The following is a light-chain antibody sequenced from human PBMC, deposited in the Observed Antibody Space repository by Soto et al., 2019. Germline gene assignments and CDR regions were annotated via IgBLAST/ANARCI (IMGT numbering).Light chain of an antibody. J-gene: IGLJ1*01. CDR3: SSYRDSSMKV. Sequence: QSALAQPASVSGSPGQSITISCTGTSSDIGVFKYVSWYQQHPGKAPKLIIYEVSNRPSGVSNRFSGSKSGNTASLTISGLQAEDEADYYCSSYRDSSMKVLGLGTKVTVL. V-gene: IGLV2-14*01. CDR1: SSDIGVFKY. CDR2: EVS.